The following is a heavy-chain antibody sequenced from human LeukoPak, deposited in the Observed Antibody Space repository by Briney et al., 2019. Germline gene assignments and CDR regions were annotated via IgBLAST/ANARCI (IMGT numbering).Heavy chain of an antibody. CDR1: GFTVSSNY. V-gene: IGHV3-53*01. Sequence: GGSLRLSCAASGFTVSSNYMSWVRQAPGKGLEWVSVIYSGGSTYYADSVKGRFTISRDNSKNTLSLQMNSLRAEDTAVYYCAREAPYNYGSDYWGQGTLVSVSS. J-gene: IGHJ4*02. D-gene: IGHD5-18*01. CDR3: AREAPYNYGSDY. CDR2: IYSGGST.